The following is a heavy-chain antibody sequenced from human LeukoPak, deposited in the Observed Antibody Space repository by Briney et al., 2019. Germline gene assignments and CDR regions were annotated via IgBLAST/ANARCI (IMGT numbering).Heavy chain of an antibody. CDR3: AKDSWRYYDTQDWFDP. V-gene: IGHV3-23*01. CDR2: ISGSGGST. CDR1: GFTFSSYA. Sequence: PGGSLRLSCAASGFTFSSYAMSWVRQAPGKGLEWVSAISGSGGSTYYADSVKGRFTISRDNSKNTLYLQMNSLRAEDTAVYYCAKDSWRYYDTQDWFDPWGQGTLVPVPS. J-gene: IGHJ5*02. D-gene: IGHD3-22*01.